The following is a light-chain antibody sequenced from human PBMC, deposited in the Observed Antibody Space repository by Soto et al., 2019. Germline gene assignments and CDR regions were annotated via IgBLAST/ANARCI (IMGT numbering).Light chain of an antibody. CDR3: QQYRRYWT. CDR2: KAS. Sequence: DIQMTQSPSTLSASVGDRVTISCRASQNINSWLAWYQQKPGKAPQLLIYKASNLQSGVPSRFSGSGSGTEFTLTISSLQPDDFATYYCQQYRRYWTFGQGTKVE. J-gene: IGKJ1*01. V-gene: IGKV1-5*03. CDR1: QNINSW.